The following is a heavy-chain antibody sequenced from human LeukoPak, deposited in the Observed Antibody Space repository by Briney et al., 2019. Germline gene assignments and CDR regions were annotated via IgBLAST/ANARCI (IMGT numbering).Heavy chain of an antibody. CDR2: IYSGGNT. CDR1: GFTVSSNY. D-gene: IGHD6-13*01. CDR3: ARGGYSSSWYGRGMDV. V-gene: IGHV3-66*01. J-gene: IGHJ6*02. Sequence: GGSLRLSCAASGFTVSSNYMNWVRQAPGKGLEWVSVIYSGGNTYYADSVKGRFTISRDNSKNTLYLQMNSLRAEDTAVYYCARGGYSSSWYGRGMDVWGQGTTVTVSS.